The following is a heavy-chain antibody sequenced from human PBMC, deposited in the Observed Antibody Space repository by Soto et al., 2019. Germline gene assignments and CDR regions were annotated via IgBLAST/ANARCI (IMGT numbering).Heavy chain of an antibody. D-gene: IGHD3-10*01. Sequence: ASETLSLTCTVYGGSFSSFYWSWIRQSPGKGLEWIGEIHHSGTTNYNPSLKSRVTISVDTSKNQFSLKLSSVTAADTAVYYCARGSDYYGSVSYFGSQPGGYDYWGQGTLVTVSS. J-gene: IGHJ4*02. CDR2: IHHSGTT. CDR1: GGSFSSFY. CDR3: ARGSDYYGSVSYFGSQPGGYDY. V-gene: IGHV4-34*01.